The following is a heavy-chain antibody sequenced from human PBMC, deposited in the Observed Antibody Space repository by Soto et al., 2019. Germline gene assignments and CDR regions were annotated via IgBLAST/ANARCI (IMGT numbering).Heavy chain of an antibody. Sequence: ASVKVSCKVSGYTLTELSMHWVRQAPGKGLEWMGGFDPEDGETIYAQKFQGRVTMTEDTSTDTAYMELSSLRSEDTAVYYCATFPLIPIQLERRGVLNYYYYYMDVWGKGTTVTVSS. J-gene: IGHJ6*03. CDR1: GYTLTELS. CDR2: FDPEDGET. CDR3: ATFPLIPIQLERRGVLNYYYYYMDV. D-gene: IGHD1-1*01. V-gene: IGHV1-24*01.